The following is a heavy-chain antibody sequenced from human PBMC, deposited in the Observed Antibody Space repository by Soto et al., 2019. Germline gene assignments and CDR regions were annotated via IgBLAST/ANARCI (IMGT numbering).Heavy chain of an antibody. CDR3: ARAKIPDYYDSSGYFYYYGMDF. V-gene: IGHV3-66*01. Sequence: GGSLRLSCAASGFTVSSNYMSWVRQAPGKGLEWVSVIYSGGSTYYADSVKGRFTISRDNSKNTLYLQMNSLRAEDTAVYYCARAKIPDYYDSSGYFYYYGMDFWGQGTTVTVSS. D-gene: IGHD3-22*01. CDR2: IYSGGST. J-gene: IGHJ6*02. CDR1: GFTVSSNY.